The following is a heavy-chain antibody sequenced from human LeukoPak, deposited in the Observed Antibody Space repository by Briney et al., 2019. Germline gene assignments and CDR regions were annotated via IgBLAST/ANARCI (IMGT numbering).Heavy chain of an antibody. CDR2: ISSNGGST. Sequence: PGGSLRLSCSASGFTFSSYAMHWVRQAPGKGLEYVSAISSNGGSTYYADSVKGRFTISRDNSKNTLYLQMSSLRAEDTAVYYCVKGFRRGAVAGKLGAFDIWGQGTMVTVSS. V-gene: IGHV3-64D*06. CDR3: VKGFRRGAVAGKLGAFDI. CDR1: GFTFSSYA. J-gene: IGHJ3*02. D-gene: IGHD6-19*01.